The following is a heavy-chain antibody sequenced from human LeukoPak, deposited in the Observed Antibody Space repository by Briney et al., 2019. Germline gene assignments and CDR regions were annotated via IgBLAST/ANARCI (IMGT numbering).Heavy chain of an antibody. D-gene: IGHD3-9*01. V-gene: IGHV3-23*01. CDR3: SKWGDYDVLTGYYDSDF. J-gene: IGHJ4*02. CDR2: ILGSGRSA. CDR1: GFTFSSYG. Sequence: GRSLRLSCAASGFTFSSYGMHWVRQAPGKGLEWVSAILGSGRSAYYADSVKGRFTISRDNSKNSLFLQMNSLRVEDTALYYCSKWGDYDVLTGYYDSDFWGQATLVTVSA.